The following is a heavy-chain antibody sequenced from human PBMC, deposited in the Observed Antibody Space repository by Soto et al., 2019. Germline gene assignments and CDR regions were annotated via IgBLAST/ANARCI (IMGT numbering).Heavy chain of an antibody. CDR3: AKDKGKDSSSPAQYCGMDV. J-gene: IGHJ6*02. Sequence: EVQLVESGGGFIQPGGSLRLSCAASGFSFDEYGMHWIRHSPGKGLEWVSGISLNSHYIGYADSVKGRFTISRDNAKNXLXXQMNSLGAEDTALYYCAKDKGKDSSSPAQYCGMDVWGQGTAVIVSS. CDR2: ISLNSHYI. CDR1: GFSFDEYG. D-gene: IGHD3-22*01. V-gene: IGHV3-9*01.